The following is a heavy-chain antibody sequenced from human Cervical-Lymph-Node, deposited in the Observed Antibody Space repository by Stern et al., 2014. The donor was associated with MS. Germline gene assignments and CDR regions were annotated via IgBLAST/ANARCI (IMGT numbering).Heavy chain of an antibody. D-gene: IGHD1-14*01. V-gene: IGHV5-51*03. CDR1: EYNFNTHW. Sequence: VQLVQSGAEVKKPGESLKISCKGSEYNFNTHWIAWVRQMPGKGLEWLGNIYPGNSDTRYKPVLQGQVSISAAKSITTAYLHFSSLKASDSAMYFCARHGGPNWNHEAHNWFDPWGQGTLVTVSS. CDR3: ARHGGPNWNHEAHNWFDP. J-gene: IGHJ5*02. CDR2: IYPGNSDT.